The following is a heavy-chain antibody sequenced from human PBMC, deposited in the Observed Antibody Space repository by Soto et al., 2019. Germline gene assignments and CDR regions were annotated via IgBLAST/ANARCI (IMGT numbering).Heavy chain of an antibody. Sequence: QLQLQESGPGLVKPSETLSLTCTVSGGSISSSSYYWGWIRQPPGKGLEWIGSIYYSGSTYYIPSLKSRVTISVDTSKNQFSLKLSAVTAADTAVYYCARHEYDYGDYNIDYWGQGTLVTVSS. CDR3: ARHEYDYGDYNIDY. CDR1: GGSISSSSYY. V-gene: IGHV4-39*01. J-gene: IGHJ4*02. D-gene: IGHD4-17*01. CDR2: IYYSGST.